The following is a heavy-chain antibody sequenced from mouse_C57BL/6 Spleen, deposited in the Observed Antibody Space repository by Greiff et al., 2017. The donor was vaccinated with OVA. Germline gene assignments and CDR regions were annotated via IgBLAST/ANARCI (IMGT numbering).Heavy chain of an antibody. J-gene: IGHJ3*01. V-gene: IGHV1-80*01. CDR3: ENLLYNVEFAY. CDR1: GYAFSRYW. D-gene: IGHD2-1*01. Sequence: VQLQQSGAELVKPGASVKISCKASGYAFSRYWMNWVKQRPGKGLEWIGQIYPGDGDTNYNGKFKGKATLTADKSSSTAYMQLSSLTSEDSAVYYCENLLYNVEFAYWGQGTLVTVSA. CDR2: IYPGDGDT.